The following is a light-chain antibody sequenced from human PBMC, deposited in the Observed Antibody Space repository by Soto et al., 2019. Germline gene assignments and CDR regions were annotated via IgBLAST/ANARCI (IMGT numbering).Light chain of an antibody. CDR3: QKYYGTPET. Sequence: DIVMTQSPDSLAVSLGERATINCKSSQSVLYSSNNKNYLAWYQQKPGQPPKLLFYWASTRESGVPDRFSGSWSGTDFTLTISSLQAEDVAVYYCQKYYGTPETFGQGTKVEIK. V-gene: IGKV4-1*01. J-gene: IGKJ1*01. CDR1: QSVLYSSNNKNY. CDR2: WAS.